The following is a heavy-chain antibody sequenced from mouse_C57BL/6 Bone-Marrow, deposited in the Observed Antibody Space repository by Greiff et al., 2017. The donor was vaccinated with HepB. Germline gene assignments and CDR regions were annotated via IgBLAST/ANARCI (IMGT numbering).Heavy chain of an antibody. D-gene: IGHD2-3*01. V-gene: IGHV7-3*01. CDR1: GFTFTDYY. CDR3: ARDFGQYDGYSFAY. J-gene: IGHJ3*01. Sequence: DVKLVESGGGLVQPGGSLSLSCAASGFTFTDYYMSWVRQPPGKALEWLGFIRNKANGYTTEYSASVKGRFTISRDNSQSTLYLQMNALRAEDSATYYCARDFGQYDGYSFAYGGQGTLVTVSA. CDR2: IRNKANGYTT.